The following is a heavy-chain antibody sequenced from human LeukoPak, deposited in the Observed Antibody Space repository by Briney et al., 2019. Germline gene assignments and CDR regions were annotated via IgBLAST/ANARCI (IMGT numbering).Heavy chain of an antibody. CDR3: ARDVNLESGIDY. Sequence: GASVTVSCKASGGTFSSYAISWVRQAPGQGLEWMGWISAYNGNTNYAQKLQGRVTMTTDTSTSTAYMELRSLRSDDTAVYYCARDVNLESGIDYWGQGTLVTVSS. V-gene: IGHV1-18*01. J-gene: IGHJ4*02. D-gene: IGHD3-10*01. CDR1: GGTFSSYA. CDR2: ISAYNGNT.